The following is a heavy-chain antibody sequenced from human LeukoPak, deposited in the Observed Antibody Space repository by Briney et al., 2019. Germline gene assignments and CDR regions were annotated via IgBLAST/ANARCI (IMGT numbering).Heavy chain of an antibody. V-gene: IGHV4-34*01. CDR2: INRSGRT. D-gene: IGHD2-2*01. J-gene: IGHJ6*03. CDR3: ARSIVVVPAAMTYYYYMDV. Sequence: SVTLSLTSAVYGVSFCGYYWSWLRPRPGQGLEGVGEINRSGRTNYNPSLKSRVTISVDTSKNHFTLKLSSVTAADTAVYYCARSIVVVPAAMTYYYYMDVWGKGTTVTVSS. CDR1: GVSFCGYY.